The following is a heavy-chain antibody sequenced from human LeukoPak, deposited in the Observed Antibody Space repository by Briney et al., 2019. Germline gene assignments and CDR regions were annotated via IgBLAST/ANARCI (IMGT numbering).Heavy chain of an antibody. Sequence: SETLSLTCAVNGGSFSGYYWSWIRQPPGKGLEWIGEINHSGSTNYNPSLKSRVTISVDTSKNQFSLKLSSVTAADTAVYYCATRHSLLWFGELLAPFSYWGQGTLVTVSS. V-gene: IGHV4-34*01. D-gene: IGHD3-10*01. CDR3: ATRHSLLWFGELLAPFSY. J-gene: IGHJ4*02. CDR1: GGSFSGYY. CDR2: INHSGST.